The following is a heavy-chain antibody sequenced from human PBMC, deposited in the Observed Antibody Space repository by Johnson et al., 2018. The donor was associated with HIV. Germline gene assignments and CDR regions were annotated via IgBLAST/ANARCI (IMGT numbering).Heavy chain of an antibody. CDR3: ARVRGYSYGAHAFDI. CDR2: ISYDGSNK. Sequence: QEQLVESGGGLVKPGGSLRLSCAASGFTFSSYAMHWVRQAPGKGLEWVAVISYDGSNKYYADSVKGRFTISRDNSKNTLYLQMNSLRAEDTAVYYCARVRGYSYGAHAFDIWGQGTMVTVSS. CDR1: GFTFSSYA. V-gene: IGHV3-30-3*01. J-gene: IGHJ3*02. D-gene: IGHD5-18*01.